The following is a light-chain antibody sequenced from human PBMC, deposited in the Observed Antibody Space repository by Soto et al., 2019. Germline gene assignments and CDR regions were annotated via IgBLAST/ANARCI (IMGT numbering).Light chain of an antibody. Sequence: QSALTQPPSASGSPGQSITISCTGSSTDVGDSNYVSWYQQVPGKAPKVMIYEVSKRPSGVPNRFSGSKSGNTASLTVSGLQAEDEADYYCSSFTTSRVYVFGPGTKVTV. CDR1: STDVGDSNY. CDR3: SSFTTSRVYV. J-gene: IGLJ1*01. V-gene: IGLV2-8*01. CDR2: EVS.